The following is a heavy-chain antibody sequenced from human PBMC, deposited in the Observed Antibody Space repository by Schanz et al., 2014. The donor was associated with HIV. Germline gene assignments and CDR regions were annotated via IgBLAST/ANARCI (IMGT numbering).Heavy chain of an antibody. Sequence: QVQLVESGGGVVQPGRSLRLSCAASGFTFSSYGMHWVPQVPGKGLEWVAVIWFDGSNKYYGDSVKDRLSIARDNSKNTPYLQKNSRRVDDTAVDHYVRDQSRWGSGYTYFDHWGQGTQVTVSS. CDR3: VRDQSRWGSGYTYFDH. D-gene: IGHD5-12*01. CDR1: GFTFSSYG. V-gene: IGHV3-33*01. CDR2: IWFDGSNK. J-gene: IGHJ4*02.